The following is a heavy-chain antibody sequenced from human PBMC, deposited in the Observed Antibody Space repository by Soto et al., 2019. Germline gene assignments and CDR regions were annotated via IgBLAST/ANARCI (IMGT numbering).Heavy chain of an antibody. J-gene: IGHJ4*02. V-gene: IGHV3-9*01. CDR2: ISWNSGSI. Sequence: EVQLVESGGGLVQPGRSLRLSCAASGFTFDDYAMHWVRQAPGKGLEWVSGISWNSGSIGYADSVKGRFTISRDNAKQSLYRQLNSLSAEDTAFYYCAKDRGLVLSFYFDYWGQGTLVTVSS. CDR3: AKDRGLVLSFYFDY. D-gene: IGHD6-19*01. CDR1: GFTFDDYA.